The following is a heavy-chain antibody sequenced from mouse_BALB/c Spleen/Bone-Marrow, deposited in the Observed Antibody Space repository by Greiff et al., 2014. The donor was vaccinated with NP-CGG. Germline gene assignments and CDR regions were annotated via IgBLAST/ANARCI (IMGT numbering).Heavy chain of an antibody. CDR2: INPYNDGT. CDR3: ARQGVDYFDY. V-gene: IGHV1-14*01. Sequence: VQLKESGPELVKPGASVKMSCKASGYTFTSYVMHWVKQKPGQGLEWIGYINPYNDGTKYNEKFKGKATLTSDKSSSTAYMELNSLTSEDSAFDYCARQGVDYFDYWGQGTTLTVSS. CDR1: GYTFTSYV. J-gene: IGHJ2*01.